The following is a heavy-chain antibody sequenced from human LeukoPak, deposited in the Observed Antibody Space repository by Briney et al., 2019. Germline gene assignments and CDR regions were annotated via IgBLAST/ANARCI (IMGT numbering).Heavy chain of an antibody. CDR2: IYSGGTT. CDR3: ARARLADYYYYYMDV. D-gene: IGHD4-11*01. V-gene: IGHV3-53*01. CDR1: GFTVSSNY. J-gene: IGHJ6*03. Sequence: GGSLRLSCAASGFTVSSNYMSWVRQAPGKGLEWVSVIYSGGTTYYADSVKGRFTISGDNSKNTLYLQMNSLRAEDTAIYYCARARLADYYYYYMDVWGKGTTVTVSS.